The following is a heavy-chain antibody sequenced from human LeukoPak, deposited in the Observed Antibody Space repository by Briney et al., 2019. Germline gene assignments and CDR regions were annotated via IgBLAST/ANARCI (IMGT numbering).Heavy chain of an antibody. Sequence: GESLKTSCKSSGYSSPNYWIGWARQMPGKGLEWMGIMYPGDSDTRYSPSFQGQVPISADKSISTAYLHWSSLKASDTAMYYCARRHKDWELFEYWGQGTLVTVSS. CDR1: GYSSPNYW. V-gene: IGHV5-51*01. CDR2: MYPGDSDT. CDR3: ARRHKDWELFEY. D-gene: IGHD1-26*01. J-gene: IGHJ4*02.